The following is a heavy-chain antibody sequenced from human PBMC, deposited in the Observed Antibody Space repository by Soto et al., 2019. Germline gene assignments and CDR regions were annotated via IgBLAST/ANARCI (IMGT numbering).Heavy chain of an antibody. V-gene: IGHV5-51*01. CDR1: GYSITSYW. D-gene: IGHD1-26*01. CDR2: IYPGDSDT. J-gene: IGHJ4*02. CDR3: GRSYGFDY. Sequence: GESMKISCKGSGYSITSYWIGWVSQMTGKGLEWMGNIYPGDSDTRYSPSFQGQVTISADKSISTAYLQWSSLKASDTAMYYCGRSYGFDYRGQGTLVTVSS.